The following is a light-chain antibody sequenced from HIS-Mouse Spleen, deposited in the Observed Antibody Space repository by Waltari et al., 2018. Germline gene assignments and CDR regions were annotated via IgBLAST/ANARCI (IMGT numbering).Light chain of an antibody. CDR1: ALPKTY. CDR2: EDS. V-gene: IGLV3-10*01. J-gene: IGLJ2*01. Sequence: SYELTQPPSVSVSPGQTARITCPGDALPKTYACWYQLETGQAPVLVIYEDSKRPSGIPERFSGSSSETMATLTISGAQVEDEADYYCYSTDSSGNHRVFGGGTK. CDR3: YSTDSSGNHRV.